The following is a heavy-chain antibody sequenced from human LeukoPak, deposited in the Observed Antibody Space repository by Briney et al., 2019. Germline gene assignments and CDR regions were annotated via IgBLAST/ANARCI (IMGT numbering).Heavy chain of an antibody. D-gene: IGHD3-10*01. J-gene: IGHJ4*02. CDR1: GFTSSSYW. CDR3: ARDRPGGSGTDY. CDR2: IKQEGREK. Sequence: GGSLRLSCAVSGFTSSSYWMSWVRQAPGKGLEWVGNIKQEGREKYNVDTVKGRFTHTRDNAKSSLYLQKNSLRAEDTAVYCCARDRPGGSGTDYWGQGTLVTVPS. V-gene: IGHV3-7*01.